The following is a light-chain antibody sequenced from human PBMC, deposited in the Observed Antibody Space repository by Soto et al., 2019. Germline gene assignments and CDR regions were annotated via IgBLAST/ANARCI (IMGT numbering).Light chain of an antibody. CDR2: GAS. J-gene: IGKJ1*01. CDR3: QQYDSSPRT. V-gene: IGKV3-20*01. Sequence: ENVLTQSPGTLSLSPGERATLSCRASQSVSSNFLAWYQQKPGQAPRLLIYGASNRATGIPDRFSGSGSGTDFPLTISRLEPEDFAVYYCQQYDSSPRTLGQGNKVEIK. CDR1: QSVSSNF.